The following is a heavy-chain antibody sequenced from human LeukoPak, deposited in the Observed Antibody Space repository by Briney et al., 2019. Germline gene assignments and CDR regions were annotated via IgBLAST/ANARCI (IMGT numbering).Heavy chain of an antibody. CDR3: ARGRGGFGESGPSDFDY. Sequence: KPSETPSLTCAVYGGSFSGYYWSWIRQHPGKGLEWIGEINHSGSTNYNPSLKSRVTISVDTSKNQFSLKPSSVTAADTAVYYCARGRGGFGESGPSDFDYWGQGTLVTVSS. CDR2: INHSGST. D-gene: IGHD3-10*01. J-gene: IGHJ4*02. CDR1: GGSFSGYY. V-gene: IGHV4-34*01.